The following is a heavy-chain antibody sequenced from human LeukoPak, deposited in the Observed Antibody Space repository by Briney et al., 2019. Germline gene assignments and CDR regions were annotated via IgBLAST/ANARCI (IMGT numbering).Heavy chain of an antibody. D-gene: IGHD3-10*01. CDR3: ASHGSGSYYSYFAY. Sequence: GGSLRLSCAASGFTFSSYSMNWVRQAPGKGLEWVSFISRSSSYIYYTDSVKGRFTTSRDNAKSSLYLQMNSLRAEDTAVYYCASHGSGSYYSYFAYWGQGTVVTVSS. CDR2: ISRSSSYI. V-gene: IGHV3-21*01. J-gene: IGHJ4*02. CDR1: GFTFSSYS.